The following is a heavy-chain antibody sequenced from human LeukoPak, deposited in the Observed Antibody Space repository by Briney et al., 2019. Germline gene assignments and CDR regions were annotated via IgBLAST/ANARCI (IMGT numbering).Heavy chain of an antibody. Sequence: GSLRLSCAASEFTFFTYWMSWVRQAPGKGLEWIGEINHSGSTNYNPSLKSRVTISVDTSKNQFSLKLSSVTAADTAVYYCAREGGGDWLLYSGFDYWGQGTLVTVSS. D-gene: IGHD3-3*01. CDR3: AREGGGDWLLYSGFDY. CDR1: EFTFFTYW. J-gene: IGHJ4*02. V-gene: IGHV4-34*01. CDR2: INHSGST.